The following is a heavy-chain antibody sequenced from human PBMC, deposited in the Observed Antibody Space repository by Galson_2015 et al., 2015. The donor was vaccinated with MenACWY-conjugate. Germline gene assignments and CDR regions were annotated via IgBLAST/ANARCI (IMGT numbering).Heavy chain of an antibody. D-gene: IGHD4-11*01. CDR2: ISATGDKT. J-gene: IGHJ4*02. CDR3: AKGPLGTGTLF. Sequence: SLRLSCAGSGFSFADYALTWFRQAPGKGLEWVSAISATGDKTYYADSVNGRFTISRDNSNNSVYLQMSSLRSEDTAKYYCAKGPLGTGTLFWGQGTMVTVSS. V-gene: IGHV3-23*01. CDR1: GFSFADYA.